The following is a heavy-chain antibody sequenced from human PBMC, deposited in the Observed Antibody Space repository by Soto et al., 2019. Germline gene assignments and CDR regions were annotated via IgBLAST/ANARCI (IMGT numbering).Heavy chain of an antibody. CDR1: GYKFTSSW. Sequence: PGESLKISCRTSGYKFTSSWIAWVRQMPGKGPEWMGIIFPSDSDTRYSPSFQGQVTISADRSTSTVFLQWASLKASDTAVYFCARKDKSGYFNWFDPWGQGTLVTVSS. CDR2: IFPSDSDT. J-gene: IGHJ5*02. V-gene: IGHV5-51*01. D-gene: IGHD3-22*01. CDR3: ARKDKSGYFNWFDP.